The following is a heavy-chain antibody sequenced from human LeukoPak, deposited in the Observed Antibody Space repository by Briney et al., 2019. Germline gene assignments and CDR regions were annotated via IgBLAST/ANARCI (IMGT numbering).Heavy chain of an antibody. CDR1: GFTFSSYG. J-gene: IGHJ4*02. D-gene: IGHD6-19*01. V-gene: IGHV3-33*01. CDR2: IWYDGSNK. Sequence: PGRSLRLSCAASGFTFSSYGIHWVRQAPGKGLEWVAVIWYDGSNKYYADSVKGRFTISRDNSKNTLYLQMNSLRAEDTAVYYCARAGYSSGWYDYWGQGTLVTVSS. CDR3: ARAGYSSGWYDY.